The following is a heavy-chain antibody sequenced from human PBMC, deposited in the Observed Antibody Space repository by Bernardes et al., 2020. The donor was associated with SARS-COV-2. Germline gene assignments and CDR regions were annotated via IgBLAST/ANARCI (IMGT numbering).Heavy chain of an antibody. Sequence: GGSLRLSCAASGFIVSSNYMSWVRQAPGKGLEWVSVIYIGGTIYYADSVKGRFIISRDNSKNTLHLQMNILRAEDTAVYYCARAQYPGGGMDVWGQGTTVTVS. J-gene: IGHJ6*02. D-gene: IGHD1-26*01. V-gene: IGHV3-53*01. CDR3: ARAQYPGGGMDV. CDR2: IYIGGTI. CDR1: GFIVSSNY.